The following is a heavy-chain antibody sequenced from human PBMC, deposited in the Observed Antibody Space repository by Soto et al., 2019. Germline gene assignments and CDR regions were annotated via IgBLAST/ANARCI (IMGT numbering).Heavy chain of an antibody. J-gene: IGHJ3*02. CDR1: GGSISSSSYY. CDR2: IYDSGSP. V-gene: IGHV4-61*05. CDR3: AGYSGIYFPNALDI. Sequence: TSETLSLTCTVSGGSISSSSYYWGWIRQPPGKGLEWIGYIYDSGSPNYNPSLKSRVTISVETSKNQFSLKLSSVSAADTAMYYCAGYSGIYFPNALDIWGQGTMVTVSS. D-gene: IGHD1-26*01.